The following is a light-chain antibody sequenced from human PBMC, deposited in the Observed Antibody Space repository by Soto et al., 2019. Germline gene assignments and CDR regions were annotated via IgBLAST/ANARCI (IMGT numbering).Light chain of an antibody. CDR2: DAS. CDR1: QGISSY. CDR3: QEYQSYSRR. V-gene: IGKV1-9*01. J-gene: IGKJ1*01. Sequence: DIQLTQSPSFLSASVGDRFTVTCRASQGISSYLAWYQQKPGKAPKLLIYDASSLESGVPSRFSGSGSGTEFTLTISSLKPDDFATYYCQEYQSYSRRFGQGTKVDIK.